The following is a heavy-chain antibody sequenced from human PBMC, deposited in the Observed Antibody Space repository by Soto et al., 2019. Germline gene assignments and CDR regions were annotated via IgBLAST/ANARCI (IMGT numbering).Heavy chain of an antibody. CDR2: IYPGDSDT. D-gene: IGHD4-17*01. J-gene: IGHJ6*03. CDR1: GYSFTRYR. V-gene: IGHV5-51*01. Sequence: GASLKISCKGFGYSFTRYRIGRGRQKHGKGLEWMGIIYPGDSDTRYSPSFQGQVTISADKSISTAYLQWSSLKASDTAMYYCPRGTVTIYYYYYMDVWGKGTTVTVSS. CDR3: PRGTVTIYYYYYMDV.